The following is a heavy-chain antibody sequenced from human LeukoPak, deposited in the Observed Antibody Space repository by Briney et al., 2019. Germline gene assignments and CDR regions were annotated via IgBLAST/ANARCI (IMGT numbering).Heavy chain of an antibody. CDR1: GFTFNSYE. Sequence: PGGSLRLSCAASGFTFNSYEMNWVRQAPGKGLEWVGYISYSGTTNYNPSLKSRVTISLGTSKNRFSLNLTSVTAADTAVYYCARHGSGTSLALYPWGQGTLVTVSS. CDR2: ISYSGTT. V-gene: IGHV4-59*08. J-gene: IGHJ5*02. D-gene: IGHD3-10*01. CDR3: ARHGSGTSLALYP.